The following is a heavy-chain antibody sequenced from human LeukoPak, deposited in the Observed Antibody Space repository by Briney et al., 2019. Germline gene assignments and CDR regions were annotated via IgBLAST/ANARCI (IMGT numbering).Heavy chain of an antibody. J-gene: IGHJ4*02. V-gene: IGHV3-53*01. D-gene: IGHD1-14*01. CDR2: LYSDGNT. CDR3: ARGVEPLAANTLAY. CDR1: GFTVITND. Sequence: GGSLRLSCAASGFTVITNDMTWVRQAPGKGLERVSVLYSDGNTKYADSVQGRFTISRDNSKNTLYLEMNSLSPDDTAVYYCARGVEPLAANTLAYWGQGTLVPVSS.